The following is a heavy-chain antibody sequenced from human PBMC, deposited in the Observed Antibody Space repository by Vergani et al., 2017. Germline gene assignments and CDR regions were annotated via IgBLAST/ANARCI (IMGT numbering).Heavy chain of an antibody. CDR3: ARNXYSGYDYRAAFVS. Sequence: QVQLVQSGAEVKKPGSSVKVSCRASGGKFSNYAINWVRQAPGQGLEWMGGIIPMFGTANYAQKFQDKITITADESTSTVYMELSSLKSEDTAVYYCARNXYSGYDYRAAFVSWGRGTRVTVSS. V-gene: IGHV1-69*12. D-gene: IGHD5-12*01. CDR1: GGKFSNYA. J-gene: IGHJ5*01. CDR2: IIPMFGTA.